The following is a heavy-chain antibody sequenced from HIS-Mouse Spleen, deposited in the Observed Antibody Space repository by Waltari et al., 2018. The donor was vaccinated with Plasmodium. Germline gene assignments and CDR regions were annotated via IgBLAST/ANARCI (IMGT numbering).Heavy chain of an antibody. CDR3: ASSWYWYFDL. CDR2: IKQDGSEK. J-gene: IGHJ2*01. V-gene: IGHV3-7*01. Sequence: EVQLVESGGGVVQPGGSLRLSCAASGFTFGSYWMGWVRQAPGKGLEWVANIKQDGSEKYYVDSVKGRFTISRDNAKNSLYLQMNSLRAEDTAVYYCASSWYWYFDLWGRGTLVTVSS. D-gene: IGHD6-13*01. CDR1: GFTFGSYW.